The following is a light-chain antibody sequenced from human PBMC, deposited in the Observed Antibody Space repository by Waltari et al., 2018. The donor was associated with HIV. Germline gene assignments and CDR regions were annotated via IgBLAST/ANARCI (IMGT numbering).Light chain of an antibody. CDR3: QQSYTHPRS. V-gene: IGKV1-39*01. CDR2: AAS. CDR1: QSVNGY. J-gene: IGKJ3*01. Sequence: DIQMTESPSSLSASEGDSVSLPFRAKQSVNGYLNWYQEKPGKAPNFLIYAASSLHSGVPPRFRGSGSGTDFTLTITSLQLEDCAVYYCQQSYTHPRSFGPGTKVEI.